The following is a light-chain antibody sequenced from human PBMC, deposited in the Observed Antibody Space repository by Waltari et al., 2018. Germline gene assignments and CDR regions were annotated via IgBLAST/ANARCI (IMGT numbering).Light chain of an antibody. V-gene: IGLV3-25*03. CDR3: QSADSNGTL. Sequence: SYGLTQSPSVSVSPGQTARITCSGDGLPEQYAFWYQQKPGQAPVLVIYKDSERPSGIPERFSGSSSGTTVTLTISGVQAEDEADYYCQSADSNGTLFGGGTKLTVL. CDR2: KDS. J-gene: IGLJ2*01. CDR1: GLPEQY.